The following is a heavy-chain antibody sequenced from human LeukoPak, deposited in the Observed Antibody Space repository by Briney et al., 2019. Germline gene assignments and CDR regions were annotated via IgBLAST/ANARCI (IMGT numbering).Heavy chain of an antibody. Sequence: GGTLRLSCAASGFTFSSYAMGWVRQAAGKGLEWVSDISSSGGTTYYADSVKSRVTISRDNSKKTLYLQMNSLRTEDTAVYYCAKFSSSGWSRSTNNWGQRALVTVSS. D-gene: IGHD6-13*01. J-gene: IGHJ4*02. CDR3: AKFSSSGWSRSTNN. V-gene: IGHV3-23*01. CDR1: GFTFSSYA. CDR2: ISSSGGTT.